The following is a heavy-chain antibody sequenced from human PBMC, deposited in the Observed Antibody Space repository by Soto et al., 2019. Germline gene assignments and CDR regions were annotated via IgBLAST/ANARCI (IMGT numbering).Heavy chain of an antibody. V-gene: IGHV1-18*01. CDR2: VRGDNGHT. D-gene: IGHD2-15*01. Sequence: QVQLVQSGAEVKKPGASVKVSCKASGYTFTTHGISWVRQVPGQGLEWMGWVRGDNGHTNYAQSLQGRDTMTTDTSTNTAYMELRSLRSDDTAVYYCARDVGYCRSGTCYREGFDPWGQGTLVTVSS. CDR1: GYTFTTHG. CDR3: ARDVGYCRSGTCYREGFDP. J-gene: IGHJ5*02.